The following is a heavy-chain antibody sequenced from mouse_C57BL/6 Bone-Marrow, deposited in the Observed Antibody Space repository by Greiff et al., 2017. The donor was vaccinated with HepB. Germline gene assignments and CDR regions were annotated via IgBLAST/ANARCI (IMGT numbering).Heavy chain of an antibody. V-gene: IGHV5-16*01. Sequence: VQLKESEGGLVQPGSSMKLSCTASGFTFSDYYMAWVRQVPEKGLEWVANINYDGSSTYYLDSLKSRFIISRDNAKNILYLQMSSLKSEDTATYYCARDPGQGFDYWGQGTTLTVSS. CDR2: INYDGSST. CDR3: ARDPGQGFDY. D-gene: IGHD3-3*01. CDR1: GFTFSDYY. J-gene: IGHJ2*01.